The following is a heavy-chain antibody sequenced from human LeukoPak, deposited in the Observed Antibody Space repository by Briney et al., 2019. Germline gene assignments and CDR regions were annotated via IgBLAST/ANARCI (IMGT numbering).Heavy chain of an antibody. CDR1: GFTFSSYA. CDR3: ATDTLVGASGSALDY. Sequence: PGGSLRLSCAASGFTFSSYAMSWVRQAPGKGLEWVSIISASGSTTSYADSVEGRFTVSRDNSKNTLYLQMNSLRAEDTAVYYCATDTLVGASGSALDYWGQGTLVTVSS. CDR2: ISASGSTT. J-gene: IGHJ4*02. V-gene: IGHV3-23*01. D-gene: IGHD1-26*01.